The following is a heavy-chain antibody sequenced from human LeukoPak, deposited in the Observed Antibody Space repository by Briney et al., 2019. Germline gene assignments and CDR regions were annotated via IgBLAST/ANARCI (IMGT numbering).Heavy chain of an antibody. J-gene: IGHJ6*02. V-gene: IGHV1-8*01. CDR2: MNPNSGNT. D-gene: IGHD6-19*01. Sequence: ASVKVSCKASGYTFTSYDINWVRQATGQGLEWMGWMNPNSGNTGYAQKFQGRVTMTRNTSISTAYMELSSLRSEDPAVYYCARVGMTGYSSGWWYDYYYGMDVWGQGTTVTVSS. CDR3: ARVGMTGYSSGWWYDYYYGMDV. CDR1: GYTFTSYD.